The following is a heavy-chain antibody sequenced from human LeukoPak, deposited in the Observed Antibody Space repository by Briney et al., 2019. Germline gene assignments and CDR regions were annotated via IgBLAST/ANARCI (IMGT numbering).Heavy chain of an antibody. CDR1: GYTFTGYY. V-gene: IGHV1-2*02. D-gene: IGHD5-18*01. CDR2: INPNSGGT. Sequence: ASVKVSCKASGYTFTGYYMHWVRQAPGQGLEWMGWINPNSGGTNYAQKFQGRVTMTRDTSISTAYMELSRLRSDDTAVYYCVRDHKDTASHWGQGTLVTVSS. CDR3: VRDHKDTASH. J-gene: IGHJ4*02.